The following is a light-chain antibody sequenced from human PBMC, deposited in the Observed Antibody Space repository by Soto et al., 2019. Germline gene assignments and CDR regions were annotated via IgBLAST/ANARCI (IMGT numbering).Light chain of an antibody. CDR1: SSDVGGYSY. Sequence: LTQPPSASGSPGQSVTVSCTGTSSDVGGYSYVSWYQQHPGKAPKLMIYEVSKRPAGVPDRFSGSKSGNTASLTVSGLQADDEADYYCSSYAGSNNSYVFGTGTKVTVL. CDR2: EVS. V-gene: IGLV2-8*01. J-gene: IGLJ1*01. CDR3: SSYAGSNNSYV.